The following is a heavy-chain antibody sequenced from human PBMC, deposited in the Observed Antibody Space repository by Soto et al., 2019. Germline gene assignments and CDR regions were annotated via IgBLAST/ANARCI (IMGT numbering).Heavy chain of an antibody. J-gene: IGHJ4*01. V-gene: IGHV5-51*01. CDR2: IYPGDSDT. CDR3: ARQDGSGIYYFDS. Sequence: PGESLKISCKVSGYSFNFYWIAWVRHMPGKGLEWMGIIYPGDSDTRYSPSFQGQVTISVDKSINTAYLQWSSLKASDTAMYYWARQDGSGIYYFDSWGHGTLVTVPQ. D-gene: IGHD3-10*01. CDR1: GYSFNFYW.